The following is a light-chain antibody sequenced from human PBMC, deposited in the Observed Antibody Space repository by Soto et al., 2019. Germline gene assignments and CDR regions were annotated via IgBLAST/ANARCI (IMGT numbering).Light chain of an antibody. CDR2: DAV. CDR1: QSVSTY. Sequence: EIVLTQSPATLSLSPGERAALSCLASQSVSTYLAWYQQKPGQAPRRLIYDAVKRATGIPARFSGSGSGTDFTLIISRIDTEDFWVCYCKKHSNFPSTVGGGTKVEVK. J-gene: IGKJ4*02. CDR3: KKHSNFPST. V-gene: IGKV3-11*01.